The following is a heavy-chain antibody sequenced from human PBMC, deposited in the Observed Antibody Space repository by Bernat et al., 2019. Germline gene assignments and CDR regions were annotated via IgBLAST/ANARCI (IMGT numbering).Heavy chain of an antibody. CDR3: ARPTIYDSSGYYFDY. V-gene: IGHV4-39*01. Sequence: QLQLQESGQGLVKPSETLSLTCTVSGGSITSSSYYWGWIRQPPGKGLEWIGSIYYSGSTYYNPSLKSRVTISVDTSKNQFSLKLSSVTAADTAVYYCARPTIYDSSGYYFDYWGQGTLVTVSS. CDR1: GGSITSSSYY. D-gene: IGHD3-22*01. J-gene: IGHJ4*02. CDR2: IYYSGST.